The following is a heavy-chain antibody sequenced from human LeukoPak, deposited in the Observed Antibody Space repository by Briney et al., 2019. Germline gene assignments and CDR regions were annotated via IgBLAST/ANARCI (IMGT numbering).Heavy chain of an antibody. J-gene: IGHJ3*02. CDR1: GFTFSSYD. D-gene: IGHD3-3*01. CDR2: ISGSGGST. Sequence: GGSLRLSCAASGFTFSSYDMHWVRQATGKGLEWVSAISGSGGSTYYADSVKGRFTISRDNSKNTLYLQMNSLRAEDTAVYYCAKTITPGAFDIWGQGTMVTVSS. CDR3: AKTITPGAFDI. V-gene: IGHV3-23*01.